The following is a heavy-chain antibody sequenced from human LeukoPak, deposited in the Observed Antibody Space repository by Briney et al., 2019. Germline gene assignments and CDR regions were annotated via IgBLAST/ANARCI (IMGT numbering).Heavy chain of an antibody. CDR3: ARVGGSGYYYFDY. J-gene: IGHJ4*02. CDR1: GFTVTNSY. Sequence: GGSLRLSCAASGFTVTNSYMSGVRQAPGKGLEWVSVIYSGGTTYYADSVTGRFTISRDNSKNTLYLQMNSLTVEDTAVYYCARVGGSGYYYFDYWGQGTLVTVSS. V-gene: IGHV3-53*01. D-gene: IGHD3-10*01. CDR2: IYSGGTT.